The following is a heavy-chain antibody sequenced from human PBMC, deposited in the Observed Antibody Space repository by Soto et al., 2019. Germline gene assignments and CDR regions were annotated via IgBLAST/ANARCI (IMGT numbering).Heavy chain of an antibody. Sequence: GASVKVSCKGSGYIFTSYGIAWVRQAPGQGLEWMGWISAHNGKTEYAQKFQGRVTVTRDTSTSTAYLELSSLRSEDTAVYYYARGFPLWFDPWGQGTLVTVSS. D-gene: IGHD3-16*02. J-gene: IGHJ5*02. CDR3: ARGFPLWFDP. CDR1: GYIFTSYG. CDR2: ISAHNGKT. V-gene: IGHV1-18*01.